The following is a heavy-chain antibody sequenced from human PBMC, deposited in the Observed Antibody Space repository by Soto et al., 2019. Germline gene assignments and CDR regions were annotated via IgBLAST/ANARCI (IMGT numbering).Heavy chain of an antibody. CDR1: GFTFSSYG. CDR2: IWYDGSNK. J-gene: IGHJ4*02. V-gene: IGHV3-33*01. CDR3: ARDLGTTVFHIGALAN. D-gene: IGHD7-27*01. Sequence: GGSLRLSCAASGFTFSSYGMHWVRQAPGKGLEWVAVIWYDGSNKYYADSVKGRFTISRDNSKNTLYLQMNSLRAEDTAVYYCARDLGTTVFHIGALANWGQGTLVTVSS.